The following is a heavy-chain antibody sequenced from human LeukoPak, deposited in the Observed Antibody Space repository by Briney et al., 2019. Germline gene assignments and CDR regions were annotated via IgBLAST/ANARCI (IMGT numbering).Heavy chain of an antibody. Sequence: GGSLRLSCAASGFTFDDYAMHWVRQAPGKGLEWVSLISWDGGSTYYADSVKGRFTISRDNSKNSLYLQMNSLRAEDTALYYCAKEGGSGSYFYFDYWDQGTLVTVSS. J-gene: IGHJ4*02. CDR3: AKEGGSGSYFYFDY. V-gene: IGHV3-43D*03. CDR2: ISWDGGST. D-gene: IGHD1-26*01. CDR1: GFTFDDYA.